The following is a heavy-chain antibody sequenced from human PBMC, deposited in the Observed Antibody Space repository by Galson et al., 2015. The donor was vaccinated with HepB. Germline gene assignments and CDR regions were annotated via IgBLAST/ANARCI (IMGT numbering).Heavy chain of an antibody. CDR3: ARVAMIGGRGDLNYFDY. D-gene: IGHD3-10*01. CDR2: TYYRAKWYN. V-gene: IGHV6-1*01. CDR1: GDSVSSNSAA. J-gene: IGHJ4*02. Sequence: CAISGDSVSSNSAAWNWIRQSPSRGLEWLGRTYYRAKWYNDYAVSVKSRITINPDTSKNQFSLQLNSVTPDDTAVYYCARVAMIGGRGDLNYFDYWGQGTLVTVSS.